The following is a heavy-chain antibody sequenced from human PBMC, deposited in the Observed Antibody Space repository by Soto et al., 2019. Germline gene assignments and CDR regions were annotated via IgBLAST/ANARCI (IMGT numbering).Heavy chain of an antibody. CDR1: GYTFTDYY. Sequence: GASVKVSCKASGYTFTDYYMHWVRQAPGQGLEWMGWINPNNGGTNYAQKFEGWVTMTRDTSISTAYMELSRLRSDDTAVYYCARDAVIAAADTPGDDWGQGTLVTVSS. V-gene: IGHV1-2*04. D-gene: IGHD6-13*01. CDR3: ARDAVIAAADTPGDD. J-gene: IGHJ4*02. CDR2: INPNNGGT.